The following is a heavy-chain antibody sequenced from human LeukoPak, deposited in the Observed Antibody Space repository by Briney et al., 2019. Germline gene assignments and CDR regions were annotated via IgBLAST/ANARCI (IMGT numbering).Heavy chain of an antibody. D-gene: IGHD3-3*01. Sequence: GGSLRLSCAASGFTVSSNYMSWVRQAPGRGLEWVSVIYSGGSTYYADSVKGRFTISRDNSKNTLYLQMNSLRAEDTAVYYCARSSYYDFWNGYFDYWGQGTLVTVSS. CDR1: GFTVSSNY. J-gene: IGHJ4*02. CDR3: ARSSYYDFWNGYFDY. V-gene: IGHV3-53*01. CDR2: IYSGGST.